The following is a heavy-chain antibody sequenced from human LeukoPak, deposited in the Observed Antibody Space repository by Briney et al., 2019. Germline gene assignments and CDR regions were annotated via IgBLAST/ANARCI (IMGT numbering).Heavy chain of an antibody. D-gene: IGHD3-10*01. V-gene: IGHV3-23*01. Sequence: GGSLRLSCVVSGITLSDYGMSWVRQAPGKGLEWGSGIRERGGSTNYADSVKGRFIISRDTSKNTVYLQMHSLRVEDTAVYFCAKRGIVIRAVIIIGFHKEAYYFDYWGQGILVTVSS. CDR1: GITLSDYG. CDR2: IRERGGST. J-gene: IGHJ4*02. CDR3: AKRGIVIRAVIIIGFHKEAYYFDY.